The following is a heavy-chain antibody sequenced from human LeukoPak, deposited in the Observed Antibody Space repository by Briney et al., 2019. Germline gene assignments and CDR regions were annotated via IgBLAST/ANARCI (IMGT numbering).Heavy chain of an antibody. CDR3: ARDRGLAARYDP. CDR2: INPSGGST. J-gene: IGHJ5*02. D-gene: IGHD6-6*01. V-gene: IGHV1-46*01. CDR1: GYTFTSYS. Sequence: ASVRVSCKASGYTFTSYSLHWVRQAPGQGLEWGGVINPSGGSTTYAQKFQGRVTVTSDMSTSTVDMELSSLRSEATAVYFCARDRGLAARYDPWGQGTLSPSPQ.